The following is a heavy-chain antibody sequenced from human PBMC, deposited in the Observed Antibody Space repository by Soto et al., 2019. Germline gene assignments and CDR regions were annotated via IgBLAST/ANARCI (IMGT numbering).Heavy chain of an antibody. CDR3: PRDLDY. CDR2: IYYSGST. V-gene: IGHV4-59*01. Sequence: TSETLSLTCTVSGGSISSYYWSWIRQPPGKGLEWIGYIYYSGSTNYNPSLKSRVTISVDTSKNQFSLKLSSVTAADTAVYYCPRDLDYWGQGNLVTVS. CDR1: GGSISSYY. J-gene: IGHJ4*02.